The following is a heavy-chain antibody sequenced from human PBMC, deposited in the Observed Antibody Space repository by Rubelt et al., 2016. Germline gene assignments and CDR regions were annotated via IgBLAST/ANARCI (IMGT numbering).Heavy chain of an antibody. CDR1: GYTFTSYA. CDR3: ARSKDTAMVTDADWYFDL. D-gene: IGHD5-18*01. CDR2: IHAGNGNT. V-gene: IGHV1-3*01. J-gene: IGHJ2*01. Sequence: QVQLVQSGAEVKKPGASVKVSCKASGYTFTSYAMHWVRQAPGQRLEWMGWIHAGNGNTKYSQKFQGRVTITRDTSASTAYMELSSLRSEDTAVYYCARSKDTAMVTDADWYFDLWGRGTLVTVSS.